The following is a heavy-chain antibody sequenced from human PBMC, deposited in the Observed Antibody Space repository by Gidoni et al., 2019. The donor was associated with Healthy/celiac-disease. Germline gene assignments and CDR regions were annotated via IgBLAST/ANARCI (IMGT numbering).Heavy chain of an antibody. J-gene: IGHJ2*01. CDR3: ARDWGGSSFNWYFDL. Sequence: QVQLVESGGGVVQPGRSLRLSCAAPGFTFSSYAMHWVRQAPGKGLEWVAVISYDGSNKYYADSVKGRFTISRDNSKNTLYLQMNSLRAEDTAVYYCARDWGGSSFNWYFDLWGRGTLVTVSS. V-gene: IGHV3-30-3*01. D-gene: IGHD1-26*01. CDR2: ISYDGSNK. CDR1: GFTFSSYA.